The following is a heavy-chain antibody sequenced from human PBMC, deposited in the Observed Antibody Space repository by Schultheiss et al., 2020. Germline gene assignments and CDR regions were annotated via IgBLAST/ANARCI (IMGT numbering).Heavy chain of an antibody. CDR3: ARDLRGAATHIFYY. CDR2: INAYNGNT. V-gene: IGHV1-18*01. CDR1: GYTFTSYG. Sequence: ASVKVSCKASGYTFTSYGISWVRQAPGQGLEWLGWINAYNGNTNYAQKLQGRVTMTTDTSTSTAYMELRSLRSDDTAVYYCARDLRGAATHIFYYWAQGTLVTVSS. D-gene: IGHD6-13*01. J-gene: IGHJ4*02.